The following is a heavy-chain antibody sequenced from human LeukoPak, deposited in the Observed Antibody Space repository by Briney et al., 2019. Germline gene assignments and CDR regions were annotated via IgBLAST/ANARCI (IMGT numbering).Heavy chain of an antibody. CDR1: GFSFSNYW. Sequence: PGGSLRLSCAASGFSFSNYWMTWVRQAPGKGLEWVANIKEDGSDKHYVDSVKGRFTISRDNAANSLYLQMTSLRADGTAVYFCARIKDRSWPFDYWGQGTLVTVSS. D-gene: IGHD6-19*01. J-gene: IGHJ4*02. CDR2: IKEDGSDK. CDR3: ARIKDRSWPFDY. V-gene: IGHV3-7*01.